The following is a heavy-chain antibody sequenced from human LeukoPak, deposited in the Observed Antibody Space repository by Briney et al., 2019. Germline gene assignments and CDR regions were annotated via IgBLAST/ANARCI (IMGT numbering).Heavy chain of an antibody. D-gene: IGHD2-2*01. Sequence: SVKVSCKASGGTFSSYAISWVRQAPGQGLEWMGRIIPILGIANYAQKFQGRVTITADKSTSTAYMELSSLRSEDTAVYYCASFRGTVVVPAANGPIGWYFDLWGRGTLVTVSS. J-gene: IGHJ2*01. V-gene: IGHV1-69*04. CDR2: IIPILGIA. CDR3: ASFRGTVVVPAANGPIGWYFDL. CDR1: GGTFSSYA.